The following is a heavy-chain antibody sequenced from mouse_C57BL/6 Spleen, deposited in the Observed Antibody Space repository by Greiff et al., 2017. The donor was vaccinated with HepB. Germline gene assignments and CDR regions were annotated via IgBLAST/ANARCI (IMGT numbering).Heavy chain of an antibody. D-gene: IGHD3-3*01. CDR2: INPSNGGT. CDR1: GYTFTSYW. J-gene: IGHJ1*03. Sequence: QVQLQQSGTELVKPGASVKLSCKASGYTFTSYWMHWVKQRPGQGLEWIGNINPSNGGTNYNEKFKSKATLTVDKSSSTAYMQLSSLTSEDSAVYYCARKAVWAWYFDVWGTGTTVTVSS. V-gene: IGHV1-53*01. CDR3: ARKAVWAWYFDV.